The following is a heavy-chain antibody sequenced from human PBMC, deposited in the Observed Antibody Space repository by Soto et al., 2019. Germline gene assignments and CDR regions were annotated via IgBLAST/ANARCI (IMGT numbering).Heavy chain of an antibody. J-gene: IGHJ4*02. CDR1: GGSINSYY. Sequence: QVHLQESGPGLVKPSETLSLTCTVSGGSINSYYWSWIRQPPGKGLEWIGYIYYSGSTNYNPSLESRVTISVDTSQNQFSLKLSSVTAADTAVYYCARHDSSGWYHLDYWGQGTLVTVSS. CDR2: IYYSGST. D-gene: IGHD6-19*01. CDR3: ARHDSSGWYHLDY. V-gene: IGHV4-59*08.